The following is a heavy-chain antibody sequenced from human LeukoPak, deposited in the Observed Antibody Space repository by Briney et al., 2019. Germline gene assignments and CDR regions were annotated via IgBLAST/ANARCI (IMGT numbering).Heavy chain of an antibody. D-gene: IGHD3-16*01. CDR3: ARETSQKGAHYMDV. Sequence: SETLSLTCTVSGGSISSSSYYWSWIRQPPGKGLKWIGNIYYSGYTTYSPSLRSRVTISVDTSKNQFSLKLSSVTAADTAVYYCARETSQKGAHYMDVWGKGTTITISS. V-gene: IGHV4-61*01. CDR2: IYYSGYT. J-gene: IGHJ6*03. CDR1: GGSISSSSYY.